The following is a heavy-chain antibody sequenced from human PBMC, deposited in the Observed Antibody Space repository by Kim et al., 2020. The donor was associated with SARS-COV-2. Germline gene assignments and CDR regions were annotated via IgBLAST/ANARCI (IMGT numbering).Heavy chain of an antibody. CDR3: ARSYDSSGYVDGFFDY. Sequence: ASVKVSCKASGYTFTNYYMHWVRQAPGQGLEWMGIINPSSGDTKYENKFQGRVTVTSDTSTRTVYMELRSLRSEETAVYFCARSYDSSGYVDGFFDYWG. CDR1: GYTFTNYY. D-gene: IGHD3-22*01. J-gene: IGHJ4*03. CDR2: INPSSGDT. V-gene: IGHV1-46*01.